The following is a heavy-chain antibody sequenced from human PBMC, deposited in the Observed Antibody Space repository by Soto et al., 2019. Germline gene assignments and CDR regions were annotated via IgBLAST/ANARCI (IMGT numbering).Heavy chain of an antibody. CDR2: IQSDGSSP. D-gene: IGHD2-21*02. CDR3: ARGGDPDY. Sequence: EVQLVESGEGLVQPGGSLRLSCVASGFTFNYYWMHWVRQAPGKGLVWVSRIQSDGSSPDYVDSVKGRFTISRDNAKNTLYLQMNNLRAEDTAVYYCARGGDPDYWGQGTLVTVSS. V-gene: IGHV3-74*01. CDR1: GFTFNYYW. J-gene: IGHJ4*02.